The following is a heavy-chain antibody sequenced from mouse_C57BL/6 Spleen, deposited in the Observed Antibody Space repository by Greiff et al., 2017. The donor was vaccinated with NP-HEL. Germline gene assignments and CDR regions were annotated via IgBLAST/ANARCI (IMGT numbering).Heavy chain of an antibody. J-gene: IGHJ2*01. CDR2: IDPSDSET. Sequence: QVQLQQPGAELVRPGSSVKLSCKASGYTFTSYWMHWVKQRPIQGLEWIGNIDPSDSETHYNQKFKDKATLTVDKSSSTAYMQLSSLTSEDSAVYYCARRRTAQATGVDYWGQGTTLTVSS. CDR1: GYTFTSYW. D-gene: IGHD3-2*02. V-gene: IGHV1-52*01. CDR3: ARRRTAQATGVDY.